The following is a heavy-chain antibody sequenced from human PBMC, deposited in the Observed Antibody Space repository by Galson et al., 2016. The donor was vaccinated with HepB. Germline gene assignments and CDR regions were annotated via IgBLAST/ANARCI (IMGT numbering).Heavy chain of an antibody. J-gene: IGHJ4*02. CDR1: GFIFSDYS. V-gene: IGHV3-23*01. CDR2: VGGTGYNT. CDR3: AGYCRGGSCSGHGSFDY. D-gene: IGHD2-15*01. Sequence: SLRLSCAASGFIFSDYSMSWVRQAPGRGLQWVSAVGGTGYNTYYADSVTGRFTISRDNSKNTVYLQMNSLRAEDPAVYYCAGYCRGGSCSGHGSFDYWSQGTLVTVSS.